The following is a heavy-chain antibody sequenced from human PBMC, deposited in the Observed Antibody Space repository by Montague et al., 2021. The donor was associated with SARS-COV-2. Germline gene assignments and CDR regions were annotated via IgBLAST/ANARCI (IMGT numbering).Heavy chain of an antibody. J-gene: IGHJ5*02. Sequence: SETLSLTCAVYGGSFSGYYWSWIRQPPGKGLEWIGEINHSGSTNYNPSPKSRVTISVDTSKNQFSLKLSSVTAADTAVYYCARGHDYVWGSYRYLHWFDPWGQGTLVTVSS. CDR3: ARGHDYVWGSYRYLHWFDP. V-gene: IGHV4-34*01. CDR2: INHSGST. CDR1: GGSFSGYY. D-gene: IGHD3-16*02.